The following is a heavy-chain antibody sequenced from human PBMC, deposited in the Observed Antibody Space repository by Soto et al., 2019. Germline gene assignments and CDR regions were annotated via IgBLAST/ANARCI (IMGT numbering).Heavy chain of an antibody. J-gene: IGHJ4*02. D-gene: IGHD3-10*01. CDR1: GDSISSSIW. Sequence: QVQLQESGPGLVKPPGTLSLTCAVSGDSISSSIWWSWVRLPPGKGLGWIGEIYHSGTTNYNTSLKSRVTISVDKSKNQFSLKMSSLTAAATAVYYCSRRGDGSGSLDYWGQGTLVTVFS. V-gene: IGHV4-4*03. CDR2: IYHSGTT. CDR3: SRRGDGSGSLDY.